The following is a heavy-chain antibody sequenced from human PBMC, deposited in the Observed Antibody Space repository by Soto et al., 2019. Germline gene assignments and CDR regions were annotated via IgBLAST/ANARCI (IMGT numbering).Heavy chain of an antibody. J-gene: IGHJ4*02. CDR2: MQPSTGRT. Sequence: QVQLVQSGAEVREPGASVKVSCKASGYSFTSLDINWVRQTAGQWLEWMGWMQPSTGRTGYAQKFQGRVTMTRDTSINTTYMELTTLTSDDTAFYYCARGVSAGVDYWGQGTRVTVSS. D-gene: IGHD1-26*01. V-gene: IGHV1-8*01. CDR1: GYSFTSLD. CDR3: ARGVSAGVDY.